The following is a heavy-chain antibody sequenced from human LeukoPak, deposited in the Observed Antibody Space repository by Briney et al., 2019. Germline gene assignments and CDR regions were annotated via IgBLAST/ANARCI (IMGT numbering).Heavy chain of an antibody. CDR2: IWYDGSNK. D-gene: IGHD6-13*01. CDR1: GFTFSSYD. Sequence: PGGSLRLSCAASGFTFSSYDMHWVRQAPGKGLEWVAVIWYDGSNKYYADSVKGRFTISRDNSKNTLYLQMNSLRAEDTAVYYCAREGSSWYYFDYWGQGTLVTVSS. J-gene: IGHJ4*02. V-gene: IGHV3-33*08. CDR3: AREGSSWYYFDY.